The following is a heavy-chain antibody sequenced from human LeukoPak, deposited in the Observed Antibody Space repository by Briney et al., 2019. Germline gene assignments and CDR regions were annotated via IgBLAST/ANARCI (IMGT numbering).Heavy chain of an antibody. CDR1: GFTFSSYA. J-gene: IGHJ4*02. CDR2: ISYDGSNK. CDR3: AKTPWMIVVAFDY. Sequence: GGSLRLSCAASGFTFSSYAMHWVRQAPGKGLEWVAVISYDGSNKYYADSVKGRFTISRDNSKNTLYLQMNSLRAEDTAVYYCAKTPWMIVVAFDYWGQGTLVTVSS. V-gene: IGHV3-30-3*02. D-gene: IGHD3-22*01.